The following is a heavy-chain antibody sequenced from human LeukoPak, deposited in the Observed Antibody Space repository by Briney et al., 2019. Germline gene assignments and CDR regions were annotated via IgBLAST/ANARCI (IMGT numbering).Heavy chain of an antibody. Sequence: SETLSLTCTVSGDSFSSYYWSWIRQSPGKGLEWIGHIFNFGNTKYNPSLRSRVTISVDTSKNQFSLSLTSVTAADTAVYYCAREEMAIDYWGQGTLVTVSS. V-gene: IGHV4-4*08. CDR1: GDSFSSYY. CDR3: AREEMAIDY. J-gene: IGHJ4*02. CDR2: IFNFGNT.